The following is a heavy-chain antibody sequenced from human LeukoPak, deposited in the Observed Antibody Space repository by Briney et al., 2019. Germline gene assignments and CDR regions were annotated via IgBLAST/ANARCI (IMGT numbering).Heavy chain of an antibody. D-gene: IGHD2-15*01. Sequence: TSQTLSLTCTVSGASLSSGSYYWSWIRQPPGKGLEWIGYIYYSGSTNYNPSLKSRVTISVDTSKNQFSLKLRSVTAADTAVYYCARVTGYVIEDNFDYGGQGTLVTVSS. CDR3: ARVTGYVIEDNFDY. V-gene: IGHV4-61*01. CDR2: IYYSGST. J-gene: IGHJ4*02. CDR1: GASLSSGSYY.